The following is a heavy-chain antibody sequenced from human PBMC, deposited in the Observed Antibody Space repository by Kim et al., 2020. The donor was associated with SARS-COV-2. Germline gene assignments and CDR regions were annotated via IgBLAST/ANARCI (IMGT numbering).Heavy chain of an antibody. V-gene: IGHV7-4-1*02. J-gene: IGHJ6*03. CDR1: GYTFTSYA. CDR2: INTNTGNP. D-gene: IGHD3-3*01. Sequence: ASVKVSCKASGYTFTSYAMNWVRQAPGQGLELMGWINTNTGNPTYAQGFTGRFVFSLDTSVSTAYLQISSLKAEDTAVYYCARARGGTIFGVVITSYYYYMDVWGKGTTVTVSS. CDR3: ARARGGTIFGVVITSYYYYMDV.